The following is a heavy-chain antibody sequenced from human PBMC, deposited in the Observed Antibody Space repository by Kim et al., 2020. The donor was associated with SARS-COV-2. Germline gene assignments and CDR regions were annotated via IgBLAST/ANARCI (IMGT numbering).Heavy chain of an antibody. CDR3: ARDLRGRSLDP. D-gene: IGHD1-26*01. CDR2: ISYDGSNK. Sequence: GGSLRLSCAASGFTFSSYAMHWVRQAPGKGLEWVAVISYDGSNKYYADSVKGRFTISRDNSKNTLYLQMNSLRAEDTAVYYCARDLRGRSLDPWGQGTLVTVSS. J-gene: IGHJ5*02. CDR1: GFTFSSYA. V-gene: IGHV3-30*04.